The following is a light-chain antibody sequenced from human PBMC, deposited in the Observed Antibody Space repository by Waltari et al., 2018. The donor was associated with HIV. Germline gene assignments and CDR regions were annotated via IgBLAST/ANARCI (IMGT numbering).Light chain of an antibody. CDR1: ARTRGPEPF. CDR2: EVS. Sequence: QSALSLPSSFSGCPGQSTPLSSAGAARTRGPEPFFPGYQHHPGRVPRLILYEVSKRPPGFSDRFAGSTFHMSASLPISGLQAEEEADYFCSSDSTTTSSYVFGGETTVTVL. V-gene: IGLV2-23*02. J-gene: IGLJ1*01. CDR3: SSDSTTTSSYV.